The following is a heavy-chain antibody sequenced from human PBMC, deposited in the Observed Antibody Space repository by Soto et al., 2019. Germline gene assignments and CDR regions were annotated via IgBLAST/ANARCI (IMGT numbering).Heavy chain of an antibody. V-gene: IGHV5-10-1*01. CDR3: SIHSSGHSSGYL. CDR1: GYSFTSYW. CDR2: IDPSDSYT. D-gene: IGHD6-19*01. Sequence: RESLKISCKGSGYSFTSYWISWVRQMPGKGLEWMGRIDPSDSYTNYSPSFQGHVTISADKSISTAYLQWSSLKASDTAMYYCSIHSSGHSSGYLWGQGTLVTVSA. J-gene: IGHJ5*02.